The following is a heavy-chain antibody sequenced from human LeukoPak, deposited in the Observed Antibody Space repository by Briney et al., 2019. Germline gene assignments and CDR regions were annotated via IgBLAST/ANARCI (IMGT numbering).Heavy chain of an antibody. V-gene: IGHV3-23*01. J-gene: IGHJ4*02. Sequence: GGSLRLSCAASGFTFSNYAMTWFRQPPGKGLEWVSTLTDSGGSTFYADSVKGRFTVSRDNSKSTLYLQMDSLRAEDTAVYYCVKDFGRNLGGPGYWGRGTLVTVSS. CDR2: LTDSGGST. CDR3: VKDFGRNLGGPGY. CDR1: GFTFSNYA. D-gene: IGHD3-10*01.